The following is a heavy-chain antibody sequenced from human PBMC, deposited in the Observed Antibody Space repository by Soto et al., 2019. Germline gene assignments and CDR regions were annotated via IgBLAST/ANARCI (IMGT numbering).Heavy chain of an antibody. D-gene: IGHD6-13*01. CDR2: ISGSGGST. CDR1: GFTFSSYA. J-gene: IGHJ4*02. CDR3: AKDEIDIAAAGPHGY. Sequence: EVQLLESGGGLVQPGGSLRLSCAASGFTFSSYAMSWVRQAPGKGLEWVSAISGSGGSTYYADSVKGRFTISRDNSKNPLYLQMNGLRAEGTAVYYCAKDEIDIAAAGPHGYWGQGTLVTVSS. V-gene: IGHV3-23*01.